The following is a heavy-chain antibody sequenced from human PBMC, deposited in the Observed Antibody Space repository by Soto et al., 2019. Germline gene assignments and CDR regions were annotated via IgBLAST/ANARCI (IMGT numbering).Heavy chain of an antibody. D-gene: IGHD3-3*01. V-gene: IGHV4-34*01. J-gene: IGHJ6*03. CDR1: GGSFSGYY. CDR3: ARVGPCITIFGVVTPTYYYYYMDV. Sequence: QVQLQQWGAGLLKPSETLSLTCAVYGGSFSGYYWSWIRQPPGKGRGWIGEINHSGSTNYNPSLKSRVTISVDTSKNQFSLKLSSVIAADTAVYYCARVGPCITIFGVVTPTYYYYYMDVWGKGTTVTVSS. CDR2: INHSGST.